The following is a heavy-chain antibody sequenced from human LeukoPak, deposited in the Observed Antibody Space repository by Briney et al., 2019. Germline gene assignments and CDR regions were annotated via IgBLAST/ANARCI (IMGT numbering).Heavy chain of an antibody. Sequence: GGSLRLSCAASGFTFSSYAMHWVRQAPGKGLEWVAVISYDGSNKYYADSVKGRFTISRDNSKNTLYLQMNSLRAEDTAVYYCARDRGYGLGYWGQGTLVTVSS. CDR2: ISYDGSNK. J-gene: IGHJ4*02. CDR3: ARDRGYGLGY. CDR1: GFTFSSYA. V-gene: IGHV3-30*04. D-gene: IGHD5-18*01.